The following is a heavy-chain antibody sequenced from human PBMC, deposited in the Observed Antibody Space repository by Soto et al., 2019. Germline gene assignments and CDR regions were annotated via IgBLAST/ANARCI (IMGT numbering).Heavy chain of an antibody. D-gene: IGHD6-19*01. CDR1: GFSFSSYW. CDR2: INSDGSST. J-gene: IGHJ5*02. Sequence: GGSLRLSCAASGFSFSSYWMHWVHPALGKGLVWVSRINSDGSSTSYADSVEGRFTISRDNAKNMLYLQMNSLRADDTAIYYCARVQLRSTGLYPGGQGTLVTVS. V-gene: IGHV3-74*01. CDR3: ARVQLRSTGLYP.